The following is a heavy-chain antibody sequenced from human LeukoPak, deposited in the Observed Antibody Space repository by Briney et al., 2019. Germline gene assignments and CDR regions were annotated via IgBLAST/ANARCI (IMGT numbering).Heavy chain of an antibody. CDR3: ARGQRTRWLQSPVMAFGI. Sequence: SETLSLTCAVYGGSFSGYYWSWIRQPPGKGLECIGEINHSGSTNYNPSLKSRVTISVDTSKNQFSLKLSSVTAADTAVYYCARGQRTRWLQSPVMAFGIWGQGTMVTVSS. V-gene: IGHV4-34*01. CDR1: GGSFSGYY. J-gene: IGHJ3*02. CDR2: INHSGST. D-gene: IGHD5-24*01.